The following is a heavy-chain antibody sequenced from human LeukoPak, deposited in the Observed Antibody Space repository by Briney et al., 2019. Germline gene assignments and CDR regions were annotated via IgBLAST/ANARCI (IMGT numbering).Heavy chain of an antibody. CDR3: ARQGYDYGDYLSWFDP. CDR1: GGSISSSSYY. D-gene: IGHD4-17*01. Sequence: SETLSLTCTVSGGSISSSSYYWGWIRQPPGKGLEWSGSIYYSGRTYYNPSLKSRVTISVDTSKNQFSLKLSSVTAADTAVYYCARQGYDYGDYLSWFDPWGQGTLVTVSS. J-gene: IGHJ5*02. V-gene: IGHV4-39*01. CDR2: IYYSGRT.